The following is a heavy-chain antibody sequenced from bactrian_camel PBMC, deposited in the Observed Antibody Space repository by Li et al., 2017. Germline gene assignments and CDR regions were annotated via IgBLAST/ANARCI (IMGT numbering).Heavy chain of an antibody. V-gene: IGHV3S55*01. CDR1: GVTYRRYC. Sequence: HVQLVESGGGSVQAGGSLRLSCAASGVTYRRYCMGWFRQAPGKEREGVASIGSGGRVGYADSVKGRFTLSKDNAENTLYLQMNGLKPEDTAMYYCAAAGAYDTSFNPTLNPNRYHYWGQGTQVTVS. D-gene: IGHD6*01. CDR2: IGSGGRV. J-gene: IGHJ4*01. CDR3: AAAGAYDTSFNPTLNPNRYHY.